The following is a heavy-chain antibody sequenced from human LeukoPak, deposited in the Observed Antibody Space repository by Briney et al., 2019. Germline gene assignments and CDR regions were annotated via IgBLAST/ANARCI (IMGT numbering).Heavy chain of an antibody. Sequence: GESLKISCKGSGYSFTSYWIGWVRQMAGKGLEWMGIIYTGDSDTRYSASFQGQVTISADKSISTAYLQWSSLKASDTAMYYCARGYCSSTSCYRDWFDPWGQGTLVTVSS. V-gene: IGHV5-51*01. D-gene: IGHD2-2*02. CDR2: IYTGDSDT. CDR3: ARGYCSSTSCYRDWFDP. CDR1: GYSFTSYW. J-gene: IGHJ5*02.